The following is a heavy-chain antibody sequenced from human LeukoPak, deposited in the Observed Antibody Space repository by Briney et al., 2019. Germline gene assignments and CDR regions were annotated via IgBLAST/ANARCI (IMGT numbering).Heavy chain of an antibody. CDR1: GGSISSYY. Sequence: PSETLSLTCTVSGGSISSYYWSWIRQPPGKGLEWIGYIYYSGSTNYNPSLKSRVTISVDTSRNQFSLKLSSVTAADTAVYYCSRDSGYCSGGSCWYFDFWGQGTLVTVSA. D-gene: IGHD2-15*01. CDR2: IYYSGST. V-gene: IGHV4-59*01. CDR3: SRDSGYCSGGSCWYFDF. J-gene: IGHJ4*02.